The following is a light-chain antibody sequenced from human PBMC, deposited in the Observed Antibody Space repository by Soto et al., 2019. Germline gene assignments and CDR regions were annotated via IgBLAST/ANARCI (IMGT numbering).Light chain of an antibody. CDR3: QQYNKWPLT. CDR2: GAS. Sequence: EIVMTQSPATLSVSPGERATLSCRASQSVSSNLAWYQQKPGQAPRLLIYGASTRATGIPARFSGSGSGTEFTLTISSLQSEDFTVYYCQQYNKWPLTFGQGTKVE. V-gene: IGKV3-15*01. CDR1: QSVSSN. J-gene: IGKJ1*01.